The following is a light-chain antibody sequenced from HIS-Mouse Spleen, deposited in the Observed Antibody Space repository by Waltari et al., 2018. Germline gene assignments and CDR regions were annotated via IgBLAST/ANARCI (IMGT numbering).Light chain of an antibody. CDR1: AFPKKY. Sequence: SYELTQPPSVSVSPGQTARTPCSGDAFPKKYAYWYQQKSGQAPALVIYEDSKRPSGIPERFSGSSSGTMATLTISGAQVEDEADYYCYSTDSSGNHRVFGGGTKLTVL. J-gene: IGLJ2*01. V-gene: IGLV3-10*01. CDR2: EDS. CDR3: YSTDSSGNHRV.